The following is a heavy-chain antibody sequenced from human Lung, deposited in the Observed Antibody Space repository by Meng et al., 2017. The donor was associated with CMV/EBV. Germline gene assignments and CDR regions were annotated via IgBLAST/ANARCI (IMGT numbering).Heavy chain of an antibody. CDR1: GYIFTKYG. D-gene: IGHD6-19*01. CDR2: ISAYNGDT. V-gene: IGHV1-18*01. Sequence: SXXVSXXASGYIFTKYGVNWMRQVPGQGPEWMGWISAYNGDTMYAPKVQGRVTMTTDTSTSTAYMELRGLRSDDTAVYYCARDAGTIAVSGIGDYWVQGTXVTVSS. CDR3: ARDAGTIAVSGIGDY. J-gene: IGHJ4*02.